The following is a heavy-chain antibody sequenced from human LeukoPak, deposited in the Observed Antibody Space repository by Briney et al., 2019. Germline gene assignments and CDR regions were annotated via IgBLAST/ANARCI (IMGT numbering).Heavy chain of an antibody. CDR2: IIPIFGTA. CDR3: ARDPFPGQWLVLGYFDY. D-gene: IGHD6-19*01. J-gene: IGHJ4*02. CDR1: GGTFSSYA. V-gene: IGHV1-69*05. Sequence: GASVKVSCNASGGTFSSYAISWVRQAPGQGLEWMGRIIPIFGTANYAQKFQGRVTITTDESTSTAYMELSSLRSEDTAVYYCARDPFPGQWLVLGYFDYWGQGTPVTVSS.